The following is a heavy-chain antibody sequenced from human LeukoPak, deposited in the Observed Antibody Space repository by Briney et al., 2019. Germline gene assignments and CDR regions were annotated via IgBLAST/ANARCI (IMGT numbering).Heavy chain of an antibody. V-gene: IGHV3-53*01. D-gene: IGHD3-10*01. Sequence: GGSLRLSCAASGFTVSSNYMTWVRQAPGKGLEWVSIIYSGGSAYYADSVKGRFTISRDNSKNTVYLQMNSLRAEDTAVYYCARDMAYWGQGTLVTVSS. CDR3: ARDMAY. CDR1: GFTVSSNY. J-gene: IGHJ4*02. CDR2: IYSGGSA.